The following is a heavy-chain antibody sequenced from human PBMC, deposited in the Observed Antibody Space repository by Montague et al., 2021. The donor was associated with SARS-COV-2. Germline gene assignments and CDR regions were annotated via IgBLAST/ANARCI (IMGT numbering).Heavy chain of an antibody. Sequence: SETLSLTCTVSGFSIGSGDYWGWIRQPPGKGLEWIGSIYHSGTTYYNPSLQSRPTMSIDTSTNQFSLRPTSVTAADTAVFFCVSEKAGGLRNVFDIWGQGTTVTVSS. CDR1: GFSIGSGDY. V-gene: IGHV4-38-2*02. CDR3: VSEKAGGLRNVFDI. J-gene: IGHJ3*02. CDR2: IYHSGTT.